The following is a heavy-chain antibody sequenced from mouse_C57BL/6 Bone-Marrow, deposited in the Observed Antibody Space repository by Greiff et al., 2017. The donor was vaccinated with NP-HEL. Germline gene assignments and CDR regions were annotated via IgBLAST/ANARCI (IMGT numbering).Heavy chain of an antibody. D-gene: IGHD2-4*01. J-gene: IGHJ4*01. Sequence: VKLMESGPGLVAPSQSLSITCTVSGFSLTSYAISWVRQPPGKGLEWLGVIWTGGGTNYNSALKSRLSISKDNSKSQVFLKMNSLQTDDTARYYCARGYDYDGYYYAMDYWGQGTSVTVSS. CDR3: ARGYDYDGYYYAMDY. CDR1: GFSLTSYA. V-gene: IGHV2-9-1*01. CDR2: IWTGGGT.